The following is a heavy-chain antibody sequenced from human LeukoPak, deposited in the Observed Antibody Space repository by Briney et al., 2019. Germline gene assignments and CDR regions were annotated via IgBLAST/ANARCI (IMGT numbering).Heavy chain of an antibody. V-gene: IGHV5-51*01. Sequence: RGEPLKISCKGSGSRFASYWIAWVRQLPGKGLEWMGIIYTADSDSTYSPSFQGQVTISADKSITTVYLQWSSLKASDTAMYYCARHFHSAWFGFWGQGSLVTVSS. CDR3: ARHFHSAWFGF. J-gene: IGHJ4*02. CDR2: IYTADSDS. CDR1: GSRFASYW. D-gene: IGHD5-18*01.